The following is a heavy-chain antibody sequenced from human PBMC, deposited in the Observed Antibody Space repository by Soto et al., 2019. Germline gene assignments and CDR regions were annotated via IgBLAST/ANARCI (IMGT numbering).Heavy chain of an antibody. J-gene: IGHJ1*01. CDR1: GFTFSNAW. Sequence: GGSLRLSCAASGFTFSNAWMSWFRQAPGKGLEWVGRIKSKTDGGTTDYAAPVKGRFTISRDDSKNTLYLQMNSLKTEDTAVYYCTTAPPIYGSGSYYPAYWGQGTLVLVSA. CDR3: TTAPPIYGSGSYYPAY. D-gene: IGHD3-10*01. V-gene: IGHV3-15*01. CDR2: IKSKTDGGTT.